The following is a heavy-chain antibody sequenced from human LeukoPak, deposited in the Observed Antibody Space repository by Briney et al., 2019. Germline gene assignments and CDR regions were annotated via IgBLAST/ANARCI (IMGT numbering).Heavy chain of an antibody. D-gene: IGHD6-13*01. V-gene: IGHV3-23*01. J-gene: IGHJ5*02. CDR2: ISGSGGST. CDR1: GFTFSSDG. CDR3: AKGPIAAAMYNWFDP. Sequence: GGSLRLSCAASGFTFSSDGMSWVRQAPGKGLEWVSAISGSGGSTYYADSVKGRCTIFRDNSKNNLYLQMNSLRAEDTAVYYCAKGPIAAAMYNWFDPWGQGTLVTVSS.